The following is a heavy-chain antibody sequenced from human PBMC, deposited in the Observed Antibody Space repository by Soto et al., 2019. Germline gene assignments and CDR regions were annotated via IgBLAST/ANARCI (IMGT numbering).Heavy chain of an antibody. CDR3: ERAINFDFWSDSQSGYYFDY. J-gene: IGHJ4*02. CDR1: GGSVSSGSYY. Sequence: ETLSLTCTVSGGSVSSGSYYWSWIRQPPRKGLEWIAYMSYTGTTNYNPSLESRVAISVDTSKNQFSLKLTSVTAADTAVYYCERAINFDFWSDSQSGYYFDYWGQGTLVTVSS. V-gene: IGHV4-61*01. D-gene: IGHD3-3*01. CDR2: MSYTGTT.